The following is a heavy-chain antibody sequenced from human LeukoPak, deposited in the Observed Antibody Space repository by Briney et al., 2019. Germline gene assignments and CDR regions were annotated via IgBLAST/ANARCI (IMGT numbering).Heavy chain of an antibody. D-gene: IGHD1-26*01. J-gene: IGHJ4*02. CDR3: ARDRHQSIVGATEHFDY. CDR2: ISAYNGNT. V-gene: IGHV1-18*01. Sequence: GASVKVSCKASGYTFTSYGISWVRQAPGQGLEWMGWISAYNGNTNYAQKLQGRVTMTTDTSTSTAYMELRSLRSDDTAVYYCARDRHQSIVGATEHFDYWGQGTLVTVSS. CDR1: GYTFTSYG.